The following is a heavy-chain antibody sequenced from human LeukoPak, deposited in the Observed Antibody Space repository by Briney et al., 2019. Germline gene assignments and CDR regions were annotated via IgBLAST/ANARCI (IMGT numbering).Heavy chain of an antibody. Sequence: SETLSLTCTVSGGSINTYYWSWIRQSPGKGLEWIGYIYYSGSTNYNPSLKSRVTISVDTSKNQFSLKLTSVTAADTAVYYCARFVGRSSSGYYLYWGQGTLVTVSS. CDR3: ARFVGRSSSGYYLY. CDR2: IYYSGST. J-gene: IGHJ4*02. V-gene: IGHV4-59*01. CDR1: GGSINTYY. D-gene: IGHD6-19*01.